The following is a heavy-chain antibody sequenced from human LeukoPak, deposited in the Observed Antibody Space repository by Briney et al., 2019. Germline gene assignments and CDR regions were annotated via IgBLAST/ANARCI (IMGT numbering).Heavy chain of an antibody. CDR3: TTEGPVTIFGVVIIRSYGMDV. V-gene: IGHV3-15*07. CDR1: GFTFSNAW. J-gene: IGHJ6*02. CDR2: IKSKTDGGTT. D-gene: IGHD3-3*01. Sequence: GGSLRLSCAASGFTFSNAWTNWVRQAPGKGLEWVGRIKSKTDGGTTDYAAPVKGRFTISRDDSKNTLYLQMNSLKTEDTAVYYCTTEGPVTIFGVVIIRSYGMDVWGQGTTVTVSS.